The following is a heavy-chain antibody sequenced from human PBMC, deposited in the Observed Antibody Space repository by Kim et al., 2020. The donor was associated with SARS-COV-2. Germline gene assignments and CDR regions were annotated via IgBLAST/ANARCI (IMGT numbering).Heavy chain of an antibody. CDR1: GYTFTSYY. CDR2: INPSGGST. J-gene: IGHJ6*02. CDR3: ARDRGYGSGSYYTPRGYYYYGMDV. D-gene: IGHD3-10*01. Sequence: ASVKVSCKASGYTFTSYYMHWVRQAPGQGLEWMGIINPSGGSTSYAQKFQGRVTMTRDTSTSTVYMELSSLRSEDTAVYYCARDRGYGSGSYYTPRGYYYYGMDVWGQGTTVTVSS. V-gene: IGHV1-46*01.